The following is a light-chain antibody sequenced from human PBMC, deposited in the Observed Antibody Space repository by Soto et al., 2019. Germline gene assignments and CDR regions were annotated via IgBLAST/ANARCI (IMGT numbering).Light chain of an antibody. CDR1: RSDVGGYNY. CDR3: SSYTSSSTFYV. V-gene: IGLV2-14*01. J-gene: IGLJ1*01. CDR2: EVS. Sequence: QSALTQPASVSGSPGLSITISCTGTRSDVGGYNYVSWYQQHPGKAPNLMIYEVSNRPSGVSNRFSGSKSGNTASLTISGLQAEDEADYYCSSYTSSSTFYVFGTGTKVTVL.